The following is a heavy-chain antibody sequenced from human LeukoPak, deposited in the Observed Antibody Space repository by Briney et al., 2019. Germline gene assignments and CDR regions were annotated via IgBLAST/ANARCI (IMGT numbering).Heavy chain of an antibody. D-gene: IGHD4/OR15-4a*01. J-gene: IGHJ5*02. CDR2: INPNSGGT. V-gene: IGHV1-2*02. CDR1: GYTFTGYY. CDR3: ARDTGRGATTPRVWFDP. Sequence: ASVKVSCKASGYTFTGYYMHWVRQAPGQGLEWMGWINPNSGGTNYAQKFRGRVTMTRDTSISTAYMELSRLRSDDTAVYYCARDTGRGATTPRVWFDPWGQGTLVTVSS.